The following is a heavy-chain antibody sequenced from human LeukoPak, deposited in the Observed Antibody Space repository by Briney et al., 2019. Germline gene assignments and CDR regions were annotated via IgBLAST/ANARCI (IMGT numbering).Heavy chain of an antibody. CDR2: ISGSGDTT. V-gene: IGHV3-23*01. CDR3: AKCAWFGDVPGGDY. Sequence: GGSLRLSCAASGFTSSSYAMSWVRQAPGKGLEWVSAISGSGDTTYYADSVKGRFAISRDNSKNTLYLQMTSLRADDTALYYCAKCAWFGDVPGGDYWGQGILVTVSS. D-gene: IGHD3-10*01. CDR1: GFTSSSYA. J-gene: IGHJ4*02.